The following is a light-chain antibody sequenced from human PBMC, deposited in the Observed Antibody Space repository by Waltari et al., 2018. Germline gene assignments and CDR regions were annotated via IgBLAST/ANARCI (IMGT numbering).Light chain of an antibody. CDR3: MQGTHWPRT. CDR1: QSLFYSDGDPY. CDR2: RVS. Sequence: DVVMTQSPLSLPVTLGPPASISCRSRQSLFYSDGDPYLNWFQQRTGQSPRRLIYRVSNRDSGVPDRFSGSGSGTDFTLKISGVEAEDVGIYYCMQGTHWPRTFGQGTRVEIK. V-gene: IGKV2-30*01. J-gene: IGKJ1*01.